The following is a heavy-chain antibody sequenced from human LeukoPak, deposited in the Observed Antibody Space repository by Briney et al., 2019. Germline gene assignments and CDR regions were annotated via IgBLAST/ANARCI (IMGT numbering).Heavy chain of an antibody. CDR3: ARGLAVVVPAAMRY. V-gene: IGHV1-3*01. Sequence: GESLKISCQGSGYSFTSDWIAWVRQIPGKGLEWMGWINAGNGNTKYSQKFQGRVTITRDTSASTAYMELSSLRSEDTAVYYCARGLAVVVPAAMRYWGQGTLVTVSS. CDR1: GYSFTSDW. D-gene: IGHD2-2*01. J-gene: IGHJ4*02. CDR2: INAGNGNT.